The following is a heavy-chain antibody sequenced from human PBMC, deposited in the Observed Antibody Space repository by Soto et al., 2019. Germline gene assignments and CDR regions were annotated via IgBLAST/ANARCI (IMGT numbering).Heavy chain of an antibody. D-gene: IGHD2-15*01. V-gene: IGHV1-18*01. CDR2: ISAYNGNT. CDR1: GYTFTTYG. CDR3: ARMYCGGASCYESIDY. J-gene: IGHJ4*02. Sequence: QVQLMQSGGEVKKPGDSVKVSCKASGYTFTTYGIAWVRQAPGQELEWMGWISAYNGNTDYAQRFQGRVTITRDTSASTAYMELSSLRSEDTAVYYCARMYCGGASCYESIDYWGQGTLVTVSS.